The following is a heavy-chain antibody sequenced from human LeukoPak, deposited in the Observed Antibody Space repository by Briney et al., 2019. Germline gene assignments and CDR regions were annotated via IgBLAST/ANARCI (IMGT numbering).Heavy chain of an antibody. Sequence: TGGSLRLSCAASGFTFSSYAMSWVRQAPGKGLEWVSAISGSGGATYYADSVKGRFTISRDNSKNTLYLQMNSLRAEDTAVYYCAKGRDAYIDSNFDYWGQGTLVTVPS. J-gene: IGHJ4*02. CDR1: GFTFSSYA. V-gene: IGHV3-23*01. CDR3: AKGRDAYIDSNFDY. CDR2: ISGSGGAT. D-gene: IGHD3-16*01.